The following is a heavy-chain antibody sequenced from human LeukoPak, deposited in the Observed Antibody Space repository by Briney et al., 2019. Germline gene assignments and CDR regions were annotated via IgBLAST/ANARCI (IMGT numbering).Heavy chain of an antibody. V-gene: IGHV4-59*01. CDR3: ARSVEMAPSRYFDL. J-gene: IGHJ2*01. CDR1: GGSISSYY. Sequence: SETLSLTCTVSGGSISSYYWSWIRQPPGKGLEWIGYIYYSGSTNYNPSLKSRVTISVDTSKNQFSLKLSSVTAADTAVYYCARSVEMAPSRYFDLWGRGTLVTVSS. D-gene: IGHD5-24*01. CDR2: IYYSGST.